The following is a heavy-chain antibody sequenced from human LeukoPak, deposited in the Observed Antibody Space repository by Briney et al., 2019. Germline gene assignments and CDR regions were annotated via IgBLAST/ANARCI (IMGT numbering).Heavy chain of an antibody. V-gene: IGHV3-21*01. CDR1: GFTFSSYS. Sequence: PGGSLRLSCAAPGFTFSSYSMNWVRQAPGKGLEWVSSISSSSSYIYYADSVKGRFTISRDNAKNSLYLQMNSLRAEDTAVYYCARVLREYSYAYSGGFDYWGQGTLVTVSS. CDR2: ISSSSSYI. D-gene: IGHD5-18*01. J-gene: IGHJ4*02. CDR3: ARVLREYSYAYSGGFDY.